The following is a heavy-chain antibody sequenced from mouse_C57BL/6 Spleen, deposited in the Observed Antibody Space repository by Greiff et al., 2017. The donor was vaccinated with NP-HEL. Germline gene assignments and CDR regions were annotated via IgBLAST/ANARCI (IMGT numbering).Heavy chain of an antibody. Sequence: QVHVKQPGAELVKPGASVKMSCKASGYTFTSYWITWVKQRPGQGLEWIGDIYPGSGSTNYNEKFKSKATLTVDTSSSTAYMQLSSLTSEDSAVYYCARLGRKVAMDYWGQGTSVTVSS. CDR3: ARLGRKVAMDY. V-gene: IGHV1-55*01. CDR1: GYTFTSYW. J-gene: IGHJ4*01. CDR2: IYPGSGST.